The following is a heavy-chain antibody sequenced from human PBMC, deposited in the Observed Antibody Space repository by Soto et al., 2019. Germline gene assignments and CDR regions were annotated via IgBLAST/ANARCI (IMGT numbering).Heavy chain of an antibody. CDR1: EFTFSSYA. CDR3: AKDFPHKGATGGGTDVFDC. V-gene: IGHV3-23*01. CDR2: ISGSGIST. J-gene: IGHJ4*02. Sequence: ESGGGLVQPGGSLRLSCAASEFTFSSYAMIWVRQAPGKGLEWVSAISGSGISTYYADSVKGRFTISRDSSKNTLYLQMNTLRAQDTAVYYCAKDFPHKGATGGGTDVFDCWAQGILVTLSS. D-gene: IGHD1-26*01.